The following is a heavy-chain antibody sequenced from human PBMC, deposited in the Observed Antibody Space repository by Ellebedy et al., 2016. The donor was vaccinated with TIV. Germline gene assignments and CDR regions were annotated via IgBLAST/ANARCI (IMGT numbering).Heavy chain of an antibody. V-gene: IGHV3-33*01. Sequence: GESLKISCAASGFTFSSYGMHWVRQAPGKGLEWVAVIWYDGSNKYYADSVKGRFTISRDNSKNTLYLQMNSLRAEDTAVYYCARENGYCSGKSCYFWFDPWGQGTLVTVSS. J-gene: IGHJ5*02. CDR3: ARENGYCSGKSCYFWFDP. D-gene: IGHD2-2*03. CDR2: IWYDGSNK. CDR1: GFTFSSYG.